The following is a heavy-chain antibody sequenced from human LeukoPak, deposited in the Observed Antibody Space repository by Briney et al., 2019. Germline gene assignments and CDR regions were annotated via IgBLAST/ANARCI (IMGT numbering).Heavy chain of an antibody. CDR1: GGSISNYY. CDR3: ARDGIGSYFGVDY. D-gene: IGHD1-26*01. CDR2: IHASGSI. Sequence: SETLSLTCTVSGGSISNYYWSWIRQPAGKGLEWIGRIHASGSINYSPSLKSRVTISVDNSKNQFSLKLSSVTATDTALYYCARDGIGSYFGVDYCGQGTLVTVSS. V-gene: IGHV4-4*07. J-gene: IGHJ4*01.